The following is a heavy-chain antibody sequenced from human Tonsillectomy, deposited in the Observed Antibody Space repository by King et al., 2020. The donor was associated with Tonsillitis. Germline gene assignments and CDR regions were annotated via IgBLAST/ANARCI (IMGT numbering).Heavy chain of an antibody. CDR3: ARDKFGLVYYFHEMDV. CDR2: ISHDGRNT. CDR1: GFTFSDYS. J-gene: IGHJ6*02. D-gene: IGHD3-3*01. Sequence: VQLVESGGGVVQPGRSLRLSCAASGFTFSDYSVHWVRQAPGKGLEWVAIISHDGRNTYYADSVKGRFTLSRDNSKNTLYLQMNSLTAADTAVYYCARDKFGLVYYFHEMDVWGQGTTVTVSS. V-gene: IGHV3-30*04.